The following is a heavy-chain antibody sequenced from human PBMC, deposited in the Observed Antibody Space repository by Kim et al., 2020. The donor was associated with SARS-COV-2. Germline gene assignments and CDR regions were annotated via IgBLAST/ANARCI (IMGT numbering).Heavy chain of an antibody. D-gene: IGHD6-13*01. CDR3: TTTLRARLGSSWWCAFDI. Sequence: GGSLRLSCAASGFTFSNAWMSWVRQAPGKGLEWVGRIKSKTDGGTTDYAAPVKGRFTISRDDSKNTLYLQMNSLKTEDTAVYYCTTTLRARLGSSWWCAFDIWGQGTMVTVSS. CDR2: IKSKTDGGTT. V-gene: IGHV3-15*01. J-gene: IGHJ3*02. CDR1: GFTFSNAW.